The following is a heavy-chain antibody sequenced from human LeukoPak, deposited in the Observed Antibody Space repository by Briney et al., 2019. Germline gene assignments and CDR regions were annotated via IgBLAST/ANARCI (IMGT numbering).Heavy chain of an antibody. J-gene: IGHJ3*02. Sequence: PGRSLRLSCAASGFTFSSYGMHWVRQAPGKGLEWVAVIWYDGSNKYYADSVKGRFTISRDNSKNTLYLQMNSLRAEDTAVYYCAKEGSDAFDIWGQGTMVTVSS. CDR3: AKEGSDAFDI. CDR1: GFTFSSYG. CDR2: IWYDGSNK. V-gene: IGHV3-33*06.